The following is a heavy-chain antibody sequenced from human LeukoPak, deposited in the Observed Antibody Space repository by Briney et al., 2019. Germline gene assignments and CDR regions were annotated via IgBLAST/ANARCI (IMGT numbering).Heavy chain of an antibody. Sequence: GGSLRLSCAASGFTFSSYGMHWVRQAPGKGLEGVAVIWYDGSNKYYADSVKGRFTISRDNSKNTLYLQMNSLRAEDTAVYYCAKDLNYYYMGVWGKGTTVTVSS. CDR3: AKDLNYYYMGV. CDR1: GFTFSSYG. V-gene: IGHV3-33*03. CDR2: IWYDGSNK. J-gene: IGHJ6*03.